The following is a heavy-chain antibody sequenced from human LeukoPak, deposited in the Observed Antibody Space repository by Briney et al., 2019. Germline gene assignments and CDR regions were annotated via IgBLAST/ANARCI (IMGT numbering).Heavy chain of an antibody. J-gene: IGHJ3*02. CDR3: ARGSSVAGDHDAFDI. Sequence: ASVKVSCKASGYTFTSYGISWVRQAPGQGLEWMGWISACNGNTNYAQKLQGRVTMTTDTSTSTAYMELRSLRSDDTAVYYCARGSSVAGDHDAFDIWGQGTMVTVSS. CDR2: ISACNGNT. D-gene: IGHD6-19*01. V-gene: IGHV1-18*01. CDR1: GYTFTSYG.